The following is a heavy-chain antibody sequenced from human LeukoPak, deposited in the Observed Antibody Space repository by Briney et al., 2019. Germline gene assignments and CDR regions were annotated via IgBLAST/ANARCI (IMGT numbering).Heavy chain of an antibody. CDR1: GDSISSYY. V-gene: IGHV4-59*08. Sequence: PSETLSLTCTVSGDSISSYYWSWIRQPPGKGLEWIGYIYYSGSTNYNPSLKSRVTISVDTSKNQFSLKLSSVTAADTAVYYCASSLNSSGWYYFDYWGQGTLVTVSS. J-gene: IGHJ4*02. CDR2: IYYSGST. CDR3: ASSLNSSGWYYFDY. D-gene: IGHD6-19*01.